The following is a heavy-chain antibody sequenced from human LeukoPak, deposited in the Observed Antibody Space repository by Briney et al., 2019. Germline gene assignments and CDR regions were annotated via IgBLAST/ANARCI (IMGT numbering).Heavy chain of an antibody. CDR3: AREHGGEGSLLEDY. Sequence: GASVKVSCKASGYTFNSYGISWVRQAPGQGLEWMGWISAYNGNTNYAQKLQDRVTMTTDTSTSTAYMELRSLGSDDTAVYYCAREHGGEGSLLEDYWGQGTLVTVSS. V-gene: IGHV1-18*01. CDR1: GYTFNSYG. J-gene: IGHJ4*02. CDR2: ISAYNGNT. D-gene: IGHD2-21*01.